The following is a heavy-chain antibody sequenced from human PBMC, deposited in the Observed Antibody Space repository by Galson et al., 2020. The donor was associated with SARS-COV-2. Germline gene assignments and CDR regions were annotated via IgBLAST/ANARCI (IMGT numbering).Heavy chain of an antibody. CDR1: GYTLSGYY. CDR2: INPNNGDP. V-gene: IGHV1-2*02. D-gene: IGHD3-9*01. CDR3: ARGRPTIYGWFDP. Sequence: ASVKVSCKPTGYTLSGYYIHWLRQAPRQGLEWMGWINPNNGDPDYAQKFQGRVTMTWDTSINTAYMELDRLTSDDTAVFFCARGRPTIYGWFDPWGQGTLVTVSS. J-gene: IGHJ5*02.